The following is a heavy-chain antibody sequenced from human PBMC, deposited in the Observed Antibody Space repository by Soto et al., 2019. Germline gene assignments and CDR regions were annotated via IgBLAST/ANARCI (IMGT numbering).Heavy chain of an antibody. D-gene: IGHD3-22*01. Sequence: GGSLRLSCGASGFTFASYKMAWVRQAPGKGLEWVSMISSTGGTTYYADSVKGRFTISRDNSRDTLYLQMNSLRADDTAVYYCAKGLDYYDSSGLTCFDYWGQGTLVTVSS. V-gene: IGHV3-23*01. CDR3: AKGLDYYDSSGLTCFDY. CDR1: GFTFASYK. CDR2: ISSTGGTT. J-gene: IGHJ4*02.